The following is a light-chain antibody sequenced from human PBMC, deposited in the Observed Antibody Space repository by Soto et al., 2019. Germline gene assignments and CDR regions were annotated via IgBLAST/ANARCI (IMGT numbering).Light chain of an antibody. J-gene: IGLJ1*01. CDR2: EVT. CDR1: SPDIGAYNY. V-gene: IGLV2-14*01. Sequence: ALTQPASVSGSPGQSITISCTGTSPDIGAYNYVSWYQQHPGKAPKLLIYEVTNRPSGVSNRFSGSKSGNTASLTISGLQAEDEANYYCNSYTTLSNRVFGTGTKATVL. CDR3: NSYTTLSNRV.